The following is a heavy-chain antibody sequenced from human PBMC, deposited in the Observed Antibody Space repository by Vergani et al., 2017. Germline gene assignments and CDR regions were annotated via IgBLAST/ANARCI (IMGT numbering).Heavy chain of an antibody. CDR1: GGYFSGYY. CDR3: ARGKGWQQLVHLRWFDP. CDR2: SNLSGST. D-gene: IGHD6-13*01. J-gene: IGHJ5*02. V-gene: IGHV4-34*01. Sequence: QVQLQQWGAGLLKPSETLSLTCAVYGGYFSGYYWSWIRQPPGKGLEWIGESNLSGSTNYNPSRKSRVTISVDTTKNQFSMKLSSVTAADTAVDYCARGKGWQQLVHLRWFDPWGQGTLATVSS.